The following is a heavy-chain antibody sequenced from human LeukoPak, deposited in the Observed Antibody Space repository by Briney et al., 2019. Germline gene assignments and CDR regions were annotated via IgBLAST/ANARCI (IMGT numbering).Heavy chain of an antibody. D-gene: IGHD2-2*01. CDR1: GFTFSSYS. CDR3: ARGFRLYCSSSSCYFPNLFAY. J-gene: IGHJ4*02. V-gene: IGHV3-21*01. Sequence: GGSLRLSCAASGFTFSSYSMNWVRQAPGKGLEWVSSISSSSSYIYYADSVKGRFTISRDNAKNSLYLQMNSLRAEDTAVYYCARGFRLYCSSSSCYFPNLFAYWGQGTLVTVPS. CDR2: ISSSSSYI.